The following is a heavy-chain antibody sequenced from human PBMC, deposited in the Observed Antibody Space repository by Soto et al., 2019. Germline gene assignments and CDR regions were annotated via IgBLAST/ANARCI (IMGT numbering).Heavy chain of an antibody. CDR2: IIPIFGTA. V-gene: IGHV1-69*01. CDR3: ARVARLRGPFDY. Sequence: QVQLVQSGAEVKKPGSSVKVSCKASVGTFSSYAISWVRQAPGQGLEWMGVIIPIFGTANYAQKFQGRVTITADEATSTAYMELSSLRSEDTAVYYCARVARLRGPFDYWGQGTLVTVSS. J-gene: IGHJ4*02. D-gene: IGHD3-10*01. CDR1: VGTFSSYA.